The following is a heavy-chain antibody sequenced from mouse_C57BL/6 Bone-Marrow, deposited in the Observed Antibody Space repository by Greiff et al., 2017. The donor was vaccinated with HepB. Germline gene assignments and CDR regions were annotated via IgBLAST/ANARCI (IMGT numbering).Heavy chain of an antibody. V-gene: IGHV5-12*01. CDR2: ISNGGGST. J-gene: IGHJ3*01. Sequence: EVKLVESGGGLVQPGGSLKLSCAASGFTFSDYYMYWVRQTPEKRLEWVAYISNGGGSTYYPDTVKGRFTISRDNAKNTLYLQMSRLKSEDTAMYYCARDYYGLEGAYWGQGTLVTVSA. CDR3: ARDYYGLEGAY. D-gene: IGHD1-1*01. CDR1: GFTFSDYY.